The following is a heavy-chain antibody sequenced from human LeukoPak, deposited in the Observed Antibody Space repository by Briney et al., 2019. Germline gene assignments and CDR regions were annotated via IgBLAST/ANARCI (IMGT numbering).Heavy chain of an antibody. J-gene: IGHJ4*02. CDR1: GFTFSSYA. V-gene: IGHV3-30*01. D-gene: IGHD3-22*01. CDR3: ARDRGDSSGYGRGDYFDY. Sequence: GGSLTLSCAASGFTFSSYAMHWVRQAPGKGLEWVAVISYDGSNKYYADSVKGRFTISRDNSKNTLYLQMNSLRAEDTAVYYCARDRGDSSGYGRGDYFDYWGQGTLVTVSS. CDR2: ISYDGSNK.